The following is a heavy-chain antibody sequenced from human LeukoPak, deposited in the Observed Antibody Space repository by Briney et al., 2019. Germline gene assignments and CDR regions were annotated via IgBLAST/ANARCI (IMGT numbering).Heavy chain of an antibody. D-gene: IGHD3-10*01. V-gene: IGHV4-34*01. J-gene: IGHJ6*04. CDR1: GGSFSGYY. CDR2: INHSGST. CDR3: ARTRITMVRGVSKLNYYGMDV. Sequence: SETLSLTCAAYGGSFSGYYWSWIRQPPGKGLEWIGEINHSGSTNYNPSLKSRVTISVDTSKNQFSLKLSSVTAADTAVYYCARTRITMVRGVSKLNYYGMDVWGKGTTVTVSS.